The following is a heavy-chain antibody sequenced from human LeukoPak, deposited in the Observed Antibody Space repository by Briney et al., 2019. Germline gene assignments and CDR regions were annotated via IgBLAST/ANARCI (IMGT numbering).Heavy chain of an antibody. CDR3: AKSQIYYDILTGYPDY. CDR2: ISGSGGST. J-gene: IGHJ4*02. D-gene: IGHD3-9*01. CDR1: GFTLSSYA. V-gene: IGHV3-23*01. Sequence: GGSLRLSCAASGFTLSSYAMSWVRQAPGKGLEWVSAISGSGGSTYYADSVKGRFTISRDNSKNTLYLQMNSLRAEDTAVYYCAKSQIYYDILTGYPDYWGQGTLVTVSS.